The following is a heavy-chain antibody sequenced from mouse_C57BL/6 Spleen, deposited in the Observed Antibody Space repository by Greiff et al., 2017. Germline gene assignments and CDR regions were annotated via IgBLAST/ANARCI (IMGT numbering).Heavy chain of an antibody. CDR2: IYPGDGAT. CDR3: ARGGDGYLYWYFDV. Sequence: VKLMESGAELVKPGASVKISCKASGYAFSSYWMNWVKQRPGKGLEWIGQIYPGDGATNYNGKFKGKATLTADKSSSTAYMQLSSLTFEVSAVYFCARGGDGYLYWYFDVWGTGTTVTVSS. V-gene: IGHV1-80*01. CDR1: GYAFSSYW. J-gene: IGHJ1*03. D-gene: IGHD2-3*01.